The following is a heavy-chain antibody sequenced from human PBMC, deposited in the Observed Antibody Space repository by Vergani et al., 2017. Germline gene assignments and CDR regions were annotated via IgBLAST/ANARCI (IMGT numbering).Heavy chain of an antibody. J-gene: IGHJ5*02. V-gene: IGHV4-59*08. CDR2: IYYSGST. Sequence: QVQLQESGPELVKPSETLSLTCTVSGGSISSYYWSWIRQPPGKGLEWIGYIYYSGSTNYNPSLKSRVTISVDTSKNQFSLKLSSVTAADTAVYYCARTYSSSSWWNWFDPWGQGTLVTVSS. CDR1: GGSISSYY. CDR3: ARTYSSSSWWNWFDP. D-gene: IGHD6-6*01.